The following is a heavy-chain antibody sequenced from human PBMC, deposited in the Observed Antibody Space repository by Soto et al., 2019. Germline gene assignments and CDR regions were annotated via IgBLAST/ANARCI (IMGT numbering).Heavy chain of an antibody. CDR3: ASRVPQGTYGAPYFQH. Sequence: QVQLVESGGGVVQPGRSLRLSCAASGFTFNSYGMHWVRQAPGKGLEWVAVISFDGSKKYYADSVKGRFTISRDNSKNTLDLQMNSLGAEDTAVYYCASRVPQGTYGAPYFQHWGQGTLVTVSS. CDR1: GFTFNSYG. V-gene: IGHV3-30*03. CDR2: ISFDGSKK. J-gene: IGHJ1*01. D-gene: IGHD2-2*01.